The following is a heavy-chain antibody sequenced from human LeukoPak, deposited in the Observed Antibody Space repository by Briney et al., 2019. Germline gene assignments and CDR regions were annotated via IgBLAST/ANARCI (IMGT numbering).Heavy chain of an antibody. V-gene: IGHV4-59*12. J-gene: IGHJ5*02. CDR2: IYYSGST. CDR3: ARELDSSYNWFDP. Sequence: SETLSLTCTVSGGSISSYYWSWIRQPPGKGLEWIGYIYYSGSTNYNPSLKSRVTISVDTSKNQFSLKLSSVTAADTAVYYCARELDSSYNWFDPWGQGTLVTVSS. CDR1: GGSISSYY. D-gene: IGHD3/OR15-3a*01.